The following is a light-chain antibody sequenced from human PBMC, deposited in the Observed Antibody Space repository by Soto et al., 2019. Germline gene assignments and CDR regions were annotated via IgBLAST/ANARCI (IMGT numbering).Light chain of an antibody. V-gene: IGLV1-51*01. Sequence: QSVLTQPPSVSAAPGQKVTISCSGNSSNIGSNYLSWYQQLPGTAPKLLIYDSDQRPSGIPDRFSGSKSGTSATLDITGLQTGDEADYYCGTWDSSLSAAVFGGGTKLTVL. CDR2: DSD. CDR3: GTWDSSLSAAV. J-gene: IGLJ2*01. CDR1: SSNIGSNY.